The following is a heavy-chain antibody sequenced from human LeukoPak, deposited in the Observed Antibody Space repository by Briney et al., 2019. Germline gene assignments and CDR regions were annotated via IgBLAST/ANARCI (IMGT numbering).Heavy chain of an antibody. Sequence: GASVKVSCTASGYTFTSYGISWVRQAPGQGLEWMGWISAYNGNTNYAQKLQGRVTITRDNAINTAYMELSSLRSEDTAVYYCASGNSYDPYNWLDPWGQGTLVTVSP. V-gene: IGHV1-18*01. J-gene: IGHJ5*02. CDR1: GYTFTSYG. CDR3: ASGNSYDPYNWLDP. D-gene: IGHD5-18*01. CDR2: ISAYNGNT.